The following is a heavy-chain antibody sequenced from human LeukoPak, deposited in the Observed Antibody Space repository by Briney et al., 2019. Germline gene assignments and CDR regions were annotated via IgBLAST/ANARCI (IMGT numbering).Heavy chain of an antibody. CDR1: GSTPTTDY. J-gene: IGHJ6*03. CDR2: IGSADNA. CDR3: ASLRSQGYCSGGGCLHPLESMDV. V-gene: IGHV3-53*01. Sequence: GGSLRLSSAASGSTPTTDYMTWVGQAAGKGVECVSVIGSADNAYYADSVKDRLTISRDNSKNTLYLQMNSLRAEDTAVYYCASLRSQGYCSGGGCLHPLESMDVWGKGTTVTVSS. D-gene: IGHD2-15*01.